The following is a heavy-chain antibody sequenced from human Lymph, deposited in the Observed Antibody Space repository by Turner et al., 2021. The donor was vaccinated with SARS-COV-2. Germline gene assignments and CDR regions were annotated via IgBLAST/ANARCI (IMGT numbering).Heavy chain of an antibody. D-gene: IGHD6-6*01. Sequence: EVQLVESGGGLVRPGASLRLPCAASGFTFNNAWMSWVSQARGKGREWVGRIKSKTEGGTTDYAAPVKGRFTISRDDSKNTLYLKMNSLKTEDTAVYYCTTDPGQLVPYFDYWGQGTLVTVSS. J-gene: IGHJ4*02. CDR1: GFTFNNAW. V-gene: IGHV3-15*01. CDR2: IKSKTEGGTT. CDR3: TTDPGQLVPYFDY.